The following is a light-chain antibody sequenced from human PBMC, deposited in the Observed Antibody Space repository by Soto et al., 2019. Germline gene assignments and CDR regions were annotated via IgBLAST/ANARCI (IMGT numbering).Light chain of an antibody. Sequence: IQMTQSPSSLSASVGDRVTITCRASQAISNYLAWYQQKPGTVPKLLIYAASTLQSGVPSRFSGSGSGTDFTLTISSLQPEDVATYFCQKYSSAPYTFGQGTKLEIK. CDR2: AAS. J-gene: IGKJ2*01. CDR3: QKYSSAPYT. CDR1: QAISNY. V-gene: IGKV1-27*01.